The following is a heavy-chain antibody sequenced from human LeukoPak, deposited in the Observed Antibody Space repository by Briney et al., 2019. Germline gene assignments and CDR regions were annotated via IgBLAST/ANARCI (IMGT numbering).Heavy chain of an antibody. CDR1: GFTFSSHA. J-gene: IGHJ4*02. CDR3: ARGGWSRPFDF. Sequence: GGSQRLSCAASGFTFSSHAMSRVRQAPGKGLEGVSGISGSGNNYNRHYADCVERRFTISRDNSKNTLYLQMSSLRAEDTAVYYCARGGWSRPFDFWGQGTLVTVSS. D-gene: IGHD2-15*01. CDR2: ISGSGNNYNR. V-gene: IGHV3-23*01.